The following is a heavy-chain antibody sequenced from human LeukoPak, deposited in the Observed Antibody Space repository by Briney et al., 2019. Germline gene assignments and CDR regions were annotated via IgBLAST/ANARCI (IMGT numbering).Heavy chain of an antibody. D-gene: IGHD5-12*01. CDR3: ARAGSHRNSGYDY. Sequence: GGSLRLSCAASGFTFSSYAMHWVRQAPGKGLEWVAVISYDGSNKYYADSVKGRFTISRDNSKNTLYLQMNSLRAEDTAVYYCARAGSHRNSGYDYWGQGTLVTVSS. J-gene: IGHJ4*02. V-gene: IGHV3-30-3*01. CDR2: ISYDGSNK. CDR1: GFTFSSYA.